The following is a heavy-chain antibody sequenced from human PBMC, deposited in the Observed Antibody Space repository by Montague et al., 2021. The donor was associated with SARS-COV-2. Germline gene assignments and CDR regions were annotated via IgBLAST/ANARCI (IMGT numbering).Heavy chain of an antibody. CDR2: GST. J-gene: IGHJ3*02. D-gene: IGHD3-22*01. Sequence: GSTYYNPFLKSRFTISVDTSTNQFSLQLSSVASADTAVYYCASPTYYYDSRGSDAFDIWGQGKMVNVS. CDR3: ASPTYYYDSRGSDAFDI. V-gene: IGHV4-39*01.